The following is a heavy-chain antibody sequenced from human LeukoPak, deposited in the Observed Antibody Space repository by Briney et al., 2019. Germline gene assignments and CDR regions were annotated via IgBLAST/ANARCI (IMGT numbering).Heavy chain of an antibody. D-gene: IGHD3-22*01. V-gene: IGHV3-33*01. J-gene: IGHJ3*02. CDR1: GFTFSSYG. CDR2: IWYDGSNK. Sequence: GGSLRLSCAASGFTFSSYGMHWVRQAPGKGLEWVAVIWYDGSNKYYADSVKGRFTISRDNSKNTLYLQMNNLRAEDTAVYYCARSITMIVVLDAFDIWGQGTMVTVSS. CDR3: ARSITMIVVLDAFDI.